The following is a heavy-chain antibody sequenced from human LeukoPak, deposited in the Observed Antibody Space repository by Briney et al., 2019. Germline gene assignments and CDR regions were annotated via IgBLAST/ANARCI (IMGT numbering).Heavy chain of an antibody. CDR3: ARHVTDSSVYLYFDY. CDR2: IFYSGST. Sequence: SETLSLTCTVFGGSVNSGSYYWSWIRQPPGKGLEWIGYIFYSGSTNYNPSLKSRVTISIDTSKNQFSLNLSSVTAADTAVYYCARHVTDSSVYLYFDYWGQGTLVTVSS. J-gene: IGHJ4*02. D-gene: IGHD3-22*01. CDR1: GGSVNSGSYY. V-gene: IGHV4-61*01.